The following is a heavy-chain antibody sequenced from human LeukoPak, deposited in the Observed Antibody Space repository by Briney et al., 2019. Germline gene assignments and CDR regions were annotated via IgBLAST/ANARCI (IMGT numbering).Heavy chain of an antibody. Sequence: GGSLRLSCTASGFTFGDYAMSWFRQAPGKGLEWVGFIRSKAYGATTEYAASVKGRFTISRDDSKSIAYLQMNSLKTEDTAVYYCTKATVVPNWFDPWGQGTLVTVSS. J-gene: IGHJ5*02. V-gene: IGHV3-49*03. CDR3: TKATVVPNWFDP. CDR1: GFTFGDYA. D-gene: IGHD4-23*01. CDR2: IRSKAYGATT.